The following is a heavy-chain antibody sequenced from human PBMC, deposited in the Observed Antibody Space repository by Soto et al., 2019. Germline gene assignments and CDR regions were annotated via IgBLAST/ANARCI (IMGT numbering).Heavy chain of an antibody. CDR3: ARSQGSSTSLEIYYYYYYGMDV. CDR1: GGTFSSYA. D-gene: IGHD2-2*01. CDR2: IIPISDTT. Sequence: QVQLVQSGAEVKKPGSSVKVSCKASGGTFSSYAISWVRQAPGQGLEWMGGIIPISDTTNYAQKFQGRVTITADESTSTADMELSSLTSEDTAVYYCARSQGSSTSLEIYYYYYYGMDVWGQGTTVTVSS. J-gene: IGHJ6*02. V-gene: IGHV1-69*01.